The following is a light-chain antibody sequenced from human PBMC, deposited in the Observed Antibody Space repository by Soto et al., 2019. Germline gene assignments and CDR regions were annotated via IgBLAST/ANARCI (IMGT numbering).Light chain of an antibody. V-gene: IGLV2-23*01. CDR3: CAYAGSSTWV. Sequence: QSVLTQPASVSGSPGQSITNSCTGTSSDVGNYNLVSWYQQHPVKAPKLIIYEDNKRPSRVSNRFSGSKSGNTASLTISGLQAEDEADYYCCAYAGSSTWVFGGGTKLTVL. CDR1: SSDVGNYNL. CDR2: EDN. J-gene: IGLJ3*02.